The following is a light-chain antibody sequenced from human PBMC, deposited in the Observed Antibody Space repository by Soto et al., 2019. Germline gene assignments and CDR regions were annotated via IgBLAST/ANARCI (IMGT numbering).Light chain of an antibody. J-gene: IGKJ1*01. CDR1: QSVSSY. CDR2: DAS. CDR3: QQRSDWPRT. V-gene: IGKV3-11*01. Sequence: EIVLTQSPAPLSLSPGERATLFCRASQSVSSYLAWYQQKPGQAPRLLIYDASNRATGIPARFSGSGSGTDFSLTISSLEPEDFAVYYCQQRSDWPRTFGQGTKVDIK.